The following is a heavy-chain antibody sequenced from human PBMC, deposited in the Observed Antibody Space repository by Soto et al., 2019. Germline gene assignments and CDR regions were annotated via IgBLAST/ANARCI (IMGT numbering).Heavy chain of an antibody. J-gene: IGHJ6*02. CDR1: GGSISSSNW. Sequence: SETLSLTCAVSGGSISSSNWWSWVRQPPGKGLEWIGEIYHSGSTNYNPSLKSRVTISVDKSKNQFSLKLSSVTAADMAVYYCARGIKLPHHYYYGMDVWGQGTTVTVSS. CDR3: ARGIKLPHHYYYGMDV. CDR2: IYHSGST. V-gene: IGHV4-4*02.